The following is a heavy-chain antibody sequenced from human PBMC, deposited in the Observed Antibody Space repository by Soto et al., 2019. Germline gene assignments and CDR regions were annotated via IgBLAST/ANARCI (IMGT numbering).Heavy chain of an antibody. CDR2: IIPIFGTA. CDR3: ARGRGSNFRYYFDY. CDR1: GGTFSSYA. D-gene: IGHD1-1*01. V-gene: IGHV1-69*12. Sequence: QVQLVQSGAEVKKPGSSVKVSCKASGGTFSSYAISWVRQAPGQGLEWMGGIIPIFGTANYAQKFQGRVTITADESTSTAYMELSSLRSEDTAMYYCARGRGSNFRYYFDYWGQGTLVTVSS. J-gene: IGHJ4*02.